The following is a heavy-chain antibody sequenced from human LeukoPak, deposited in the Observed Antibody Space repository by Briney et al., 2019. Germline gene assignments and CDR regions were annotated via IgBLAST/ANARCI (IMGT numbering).Heavy chain of an antibody. CDR2: IYYSGST. D-gene: IGHD3-10*01. CDR3: ARVPVIDYYGSGAPSVRYWYFDL. V-gene: IGHV4-59*01. CDR1: GGSISSYY. Sequence: SETLSLTCTVSGGSISSYYWSWIRQPPGKGLEWIGYIYYSGSTNYNPSLKSRVTISVDTSKNQFSLKLSSVTAADTAVYYCARVPVIDYYGSGAPSVRYWYFDLWGRGTLVTVSS. J-gene: IGHJ2*01.